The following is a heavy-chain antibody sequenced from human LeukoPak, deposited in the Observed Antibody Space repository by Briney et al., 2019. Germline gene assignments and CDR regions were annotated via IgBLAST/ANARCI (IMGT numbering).Heavy chain of an antibody. CDR3: ARMYCSSTSCEP. V-gene: IGHV1-69*05. CDR1: GGTFSSYA. Sequence: SVKVSCKASGGTFSSYAISWVRQAPGQGLEWMGGIIPIFGTANYAQKFQGRVTITTDESTSTAYMELSSLRSEDTAVYYCARMYCSSTSCEPWGQGTLVTVSS. J-gene: IGHJ5*02. CDR2: IIPIFGTA. D-gene: IGHD2-2*01.